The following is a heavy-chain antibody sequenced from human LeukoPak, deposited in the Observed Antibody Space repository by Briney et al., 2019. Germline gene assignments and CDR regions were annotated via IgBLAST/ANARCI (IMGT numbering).Heavy chain of an antibody. CDR2: IYYSGST. CDR3: ARLSSGWVNWYFDL. CDR1: GGSISSYY. J-gene: IGHJ2*01. Sequence: PSETLSLTCTVSGGSISSYYWSWIRQPPGKGLEGIGYIYYSGSTNYNPSLKSRVTISIDTSKNQFSLKLSSVTAADTAVYYCARLSSGWVNWYFDLWGRGTLVTVSS. D-gene: IGHD6-19*01. V-gene: IGHV4-59*08.